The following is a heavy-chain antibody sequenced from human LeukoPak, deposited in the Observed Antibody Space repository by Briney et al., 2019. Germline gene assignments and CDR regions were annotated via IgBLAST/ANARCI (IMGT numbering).Heavy chain of an antibody. J-gene: IGHJ6*03. D-gene: IGHD3-22*01. CDR2: IYYSGST. Sequence: SETLSLTCTVSGGSFSSHYWSWIRQPPGKGLEWIGYIYYSGSTNYNPSLKSRVTISVDTSKNQFSLKLSSVTAADTAVYYCARVGDYYDSSGYYYPLYYYYYMDVWGKGTTVTVSS. CDR1: GGSFSSHY. V-gene: IGHV4-59*11. CDR3: ARVGDYYDSSGYYYPLYYYYYMDV.